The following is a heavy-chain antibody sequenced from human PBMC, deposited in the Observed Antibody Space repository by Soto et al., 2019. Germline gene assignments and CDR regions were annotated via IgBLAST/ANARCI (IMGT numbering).Heavy chain of an antibody. V-gene: IGHV1-18*01. D-gene: IGHD2-21*02. Sequence: ASVTVSCKASGYTFTSYGISWVRQAPGQGLEWMGWISAYNGNTNYAQKLQGRVTMTTDTSTSTAYMELRSLRSDDTAVYYCARLAYCGGDCYGGYWYFDLWGRGTLVTVSS. CDR3: ARLAYCGGDCYGGYWYFDL. J-gene: IGHJ2*01. CDR1: GYTFTSYG. CDR2: ISAYNGNT.